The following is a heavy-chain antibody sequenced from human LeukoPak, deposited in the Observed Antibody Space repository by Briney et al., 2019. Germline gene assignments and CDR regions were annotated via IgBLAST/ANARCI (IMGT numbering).Heavy chain of an antibody. CDR3: AREIRDSKDRYWFDP. CDR1: GDSVSSNSAA. Sequence: SQTLSLTCAISGDSVSSNSAAWNWIRQSPSRGLEWLGRTYYRSKWYNDYAVSVKSRITINPDTSKNQFSLKLNSVTAADTAVYYCAREIRDSKDRYWFDPWGQGTLVTVSS. D-gene: IGHD3-10*01. CDR2: TYYRSKWYN. J-gene: IGHJ5*02. V-gene: IGHV6-1*01.